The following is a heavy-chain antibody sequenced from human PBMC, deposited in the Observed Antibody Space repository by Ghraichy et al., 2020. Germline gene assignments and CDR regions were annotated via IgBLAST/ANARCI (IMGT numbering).Heavy chain of an antibody. CDR3: TTDGRGAPIMSFDY. D-gene: IGHD1-26*01. J-gene: IGHJ4*02. V-gene: IGHV3-15*01. CDR1: EFTVTNAW. CDR2: IKTKTEGGTT. Sequence: LSLTCAASEFTVTNAWMSWVRQAPGKGLEWVGRIKTKTEGGTTDYAAPVKGRFTISRDDSKNRLYLQMNSLKIEDTAVYYCTTDGRGAPIMSFDYWGQGTPVTVSS.